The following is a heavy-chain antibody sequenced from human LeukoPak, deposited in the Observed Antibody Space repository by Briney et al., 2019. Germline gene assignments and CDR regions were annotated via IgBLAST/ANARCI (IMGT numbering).Heavy chain of an antibody. CDR2: INPNSGDT. CDR1: GYPFTDYY. D-gene: IGHD3-10*01. V-gene: IGHV1-2*02. J-gene: IGHJ4*02. CDR3: ARDLSYYGSGSYYFDY. Sequence: ASVTVSCKASGYPFTDYYMHWVRQAPGQGLEWMGWINPNSGDTNYAQKFQGSVTLTRDKSISTAYMELSWLRSDDTAVYYCARDLSYYGSGSYYFDYWGQGTLVTVSS.